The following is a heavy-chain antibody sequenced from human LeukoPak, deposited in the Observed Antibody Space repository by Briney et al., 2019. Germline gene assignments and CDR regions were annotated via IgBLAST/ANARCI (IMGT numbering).Heavy chain of an antibody. D-gene: IGHD4-17*01. Sequence: PSQTLSLTCTVSGGSISSGSYYWSWIRQPAGKGLEWIGRIYTSGSTNYNPSLKSRVTISVDTSKNQFSLKLSSVTAADTAVYYCAREYGAFPPFDYWGQGTLVTVSS. CDR3: AREYGAFPPFDY. CDR1: GGSISSGSYY. V-gene: IGHV4-61*02. J-gene: IGHJ4*02. CDR2: IYTSGST.